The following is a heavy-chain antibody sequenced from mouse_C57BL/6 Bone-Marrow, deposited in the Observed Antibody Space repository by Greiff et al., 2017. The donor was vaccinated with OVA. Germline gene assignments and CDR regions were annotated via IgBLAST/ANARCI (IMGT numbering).Heavy chain of an antibody. V-gene: IGHV1-54*01. CDR2: INPGSGGT. Sequence: QVQLQQSGAELVRPGTSVKVSCKASGYAFTNYSIEWVKQRPGQGLEWIGVINPGSGGTNYNEKFKGKATLTADKSSSTAYMQLSSLTSEDSAVYFCARSDYDPAWFAYWGQGTLVTVSA. J-gene: IGHJ3*01. CDR1: GYAFTNYS. D-gene: IGHD2-4*01. CDR3: ARSDYDPAWFAY.